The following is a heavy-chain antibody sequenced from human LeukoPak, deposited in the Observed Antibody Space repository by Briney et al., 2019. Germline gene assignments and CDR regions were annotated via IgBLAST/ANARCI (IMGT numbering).Heavy chain of an antibody. CDR3: AREGDSTRRGFDY. V-gene: IGHV4-61*01. CDR1: GGSVSSGSYY. Sequence: ASETLSLTCTVSGGSVSSGSYYWSWIRQPPGKGLEWIGYIYYSGSTNYNPSLKSRVTISVDTSKNQFSLKLSSVTAADTAVYYCAREGDSTRRGFDYWGQGTLVTVSS. CDR2: IYYSGST. J-gene: IGHJ4*02. D-gene: IGHD2-2*01.